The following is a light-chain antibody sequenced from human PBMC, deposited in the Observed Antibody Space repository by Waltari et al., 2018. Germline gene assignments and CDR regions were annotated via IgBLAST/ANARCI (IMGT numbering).Light chain of an antibody. CDR2: TTS. CDR3: QQSFSMPPT. CDR1: PTIDKY. J-gene: IGKJ4*01. V-gene: IGKV1-39*01. Sequence: DIQMTQSPSSLSASVGDNVTITYRASPTIDKYLNWYQQKPGKAPRHLIHTTSSLQGGVPSRFSGSGSGSEFALTIASLQPEDSATYYCQQSFSMPPTFGGGTKVEI.